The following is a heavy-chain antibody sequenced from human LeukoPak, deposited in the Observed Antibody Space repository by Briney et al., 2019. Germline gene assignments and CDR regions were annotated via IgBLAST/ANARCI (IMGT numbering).Heavy chain of an antibody. CDR1: GYTFTSYD. V-gene: IGHV1-8*01. D-gene: IGHD2-2*01. J-gene: IGHJ5*02. CDR3: ARAVRYCSSTSCTNWFDP. Sequence: ASVKVSCKASGYTFTSYDINWVRQATGQGPEWMGWMNPNSGNTGYAQKFQGRVTMTRNTSISTAYMELSSLRSEDTAVYYCARAVRYCSSTSCTNWFDPWGQGTLVTVSS. CDR2: MNPNSGNT.